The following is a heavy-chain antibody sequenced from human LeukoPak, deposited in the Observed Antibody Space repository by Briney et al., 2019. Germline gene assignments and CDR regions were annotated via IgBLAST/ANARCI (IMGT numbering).Heavy chain of an antibody. CDR1: GGSLSSGDYY. CDR2: IYYSGST. CDR3: ARDTRPGAQDY. Sequence: SETLSLTCTVSGGSLSSGDYYWSWIRQPPGKGLEWIGYIYYSGSTYYNPSLKSRVTISVDTSKNQFSLKLSSVTAADTAVYYCARDTRPGAQDYWGQGTLVTVSS. V-gene: IGHV4-61*08. J-gene: IGHJ4*02.